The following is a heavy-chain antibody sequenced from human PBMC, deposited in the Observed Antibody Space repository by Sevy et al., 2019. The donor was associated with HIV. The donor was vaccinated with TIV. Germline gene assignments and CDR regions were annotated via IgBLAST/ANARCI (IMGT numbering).Heavy chain of an antibody. Sequence: GGSRRLSCAASGFTFSSYGMHWVRQGPGKGLEWVAVIWFDGSNTYYADSVKGRFTISRDIAKNTLHLQMNSLRAEDTAVYYCARDLEFYDSGDYGPAFMPDYWGQGTLVTVSS. CDR2: IWFDGSNT. CDR1: GFTFSSYG. J-gene: IGHJ4*02. CDR3: ARDLEFYDSGDYGPAFMPDY. V-gene: IGHV3-33*01. D-gene: IGHD4-17*01.